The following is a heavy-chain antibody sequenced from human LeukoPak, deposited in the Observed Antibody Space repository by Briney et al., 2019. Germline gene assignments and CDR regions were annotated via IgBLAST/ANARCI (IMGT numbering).Heavy chain of an antibody. V-gene: IGHV1-18*01. Sequence: ASVKVSCKASGYTFTSYGISWVRQAPGQGLEWMGWISAYNGNTNYAQKLQGRVTITTDTSTSTAYMELRSLRSDYTAVYYCARELHVERDDYWGQGTLVTVSS. J-gene: IGHJ4*02. CDR2: ISAYNGNT. CDR1: GYTFTSYG. D-gene: IGHD1-1*01. CDR3: ARELHVERDDY.